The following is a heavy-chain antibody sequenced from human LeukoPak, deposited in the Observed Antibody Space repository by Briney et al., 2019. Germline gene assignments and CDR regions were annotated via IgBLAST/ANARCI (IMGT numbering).Heavy chain of an antibody. CDR3: ARDSGRTGSNTFDI. Sequence: RTSETLSLTCTVSGGSISSSSYYWGWIRQPPGKGLEWIGSIYYSGSTYYNPSLKSRVTISVDTSKNQFSLKLSSVTAADTAVYYCARDSGRTGSNTFDIWGQGTMVTVSS. CDR1: GGSISSSSYY. CDR2: IYYSGST. D-gene: IGHD1-1*01. J-gene: IGHJ3*02. V-gene: IGHV4-39*07.